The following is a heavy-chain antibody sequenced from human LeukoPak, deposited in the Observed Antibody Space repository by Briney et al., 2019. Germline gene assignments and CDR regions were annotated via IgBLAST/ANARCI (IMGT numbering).Heavy chain of an antibody. J-gene: IGHJ4*02. CDR1: GYTFTGYY. CDR3: ATLPIVPNGNYFDY. V-gene: IGHV1-2*02. Sequence: ASVKVSCKASGYTFTGYYMHWVRQAPGQGLEWMRWINPNSGGTNYTQKFQGRVTMTRDTSISTAYMELSRLRSDDTAVYYCATLPIVPNGNYFDYWGQGTLVTVSS. CDR2: INPNSGGT. D-gene: IGHD1-26*01.